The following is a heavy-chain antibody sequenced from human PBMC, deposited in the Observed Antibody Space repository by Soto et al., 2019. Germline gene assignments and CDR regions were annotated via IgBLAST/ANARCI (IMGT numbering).Heavy chain of an antibody. CDR3: AGVRFGGFDR. Sequence: NPSETLSLTCTVSGGSIISGDYYWSWIRQPPWKGLEWIGYIYYIGRTFYKPSLKSRVTISGDTSKNQFSLKLNSVTAADTAVYYCAGVRFGGFDRWGEGNLVSVSS. CDR2: IYYIGRT. CDR1: GGSIISGDYY. D-gene: IGHD2-8*01. V-gene: IGHV4-30-4*01. J-gene: IGHJ5*02.